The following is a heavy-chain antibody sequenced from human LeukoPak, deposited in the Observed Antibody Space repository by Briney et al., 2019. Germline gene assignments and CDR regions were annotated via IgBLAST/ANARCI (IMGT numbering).Heavy chain of an antibody. D-gene: IGHD1-20*01. Sequence: GGSLRLSCAASGFTFSSYAMHWVRQAPGKGLEWVAVISYDGSNKYYADSVKGRFTISRDNSRNTLYLQMNSLRAEDTAVYYCARFVANWNPGGMDVWGQGTTVIVSS. J-gene: IGHJ6*02. CDR1: GFTFSSYA. CDR3: ARFVANWNPGGMDV. CDR2: ISYDGSNK. V-gene: IGHV3-30-3*01.